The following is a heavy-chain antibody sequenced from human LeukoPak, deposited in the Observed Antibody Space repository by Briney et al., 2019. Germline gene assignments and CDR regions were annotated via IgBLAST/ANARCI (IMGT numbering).Heavy chain of an antibody. V-gene: IGHV4-31*03. Sequence: SQTLSLTCTVSGGSISSGGYYWSWIRQHPGKGLEWIGYIYYSGSTYCNPSLKSRVTISVDTSKNQFSLKLSSVTAADTAVYYCARAAAGTWEFDYWGQGTLVTVSS. CDR2: IYYSGST. CDR1: GGSISSGGYY. D-gene: IGHD6-13*01. CDR3: ARAAAGTWEFDY. J-gene: IGHJ4*02.